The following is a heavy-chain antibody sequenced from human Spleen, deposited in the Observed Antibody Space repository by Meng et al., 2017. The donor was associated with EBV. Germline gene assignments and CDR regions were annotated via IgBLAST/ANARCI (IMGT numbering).Heavy chain of an antibody. CDR2: IHHSGST. Sequence: VRLQESGPGLAKPSGTLSLTCGVSGGSISSSKWWSWVRQPPGKGLEWIGEIHHSGSTNFNPSLKSRVTISVDKSKNQFSLKLSSVTAADTAVYYCATTYGDDSHYFDYWGQGTLVTVSS. CDR1: GGSISSSKW. D-gene: IGHD4-17*01. CDR3: ATTYGDDSHYFDY. V-gene: IGHV4-4*02. J-gene: IGHJ4*02.